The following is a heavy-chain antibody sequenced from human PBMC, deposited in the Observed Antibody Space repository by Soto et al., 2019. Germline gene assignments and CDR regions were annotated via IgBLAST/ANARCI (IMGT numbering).Heavy chain of an antibody. CDR3: ARSSVPPYCSSSSCYSVDY. V-gene: IGHV1-3*01. Sequence: GASVKVSCKASGYTFTTYGIHWVRQAPGQRPEWMGWTNAGNGNTRYSHKFQGRVTFSRDTSASTAYMELGSLRSEDTSVYYCARSSVPPYCSSSSCYSVDYWGQGTLVTVSS. CDR2: TNAGNGNT. J-gene: IGHJ4*02. CDR1: GYTFTTYG. D-gene: IGHD2-2*01.